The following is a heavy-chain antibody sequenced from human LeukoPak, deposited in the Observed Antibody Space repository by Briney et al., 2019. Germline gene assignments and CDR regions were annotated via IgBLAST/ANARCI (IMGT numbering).Heavy chain of an antibody. Sequence: SETLSLTCAVYGGSFSGYYWSWIRQPPGKGLEWIGEINHSGSTNYNPSLKSRVTISVDTSKNQFSLKLSSVTAADTAVYYCAICVDTALGGSAFDIWGQGTMVTVSS. V-gene: IGHV4-34*01. CDR1: GGSFSGYY. J-gene: IGHJ3*02. CDR3: AICVDTALGGSAFDI. D-gene: IGHD5-18*01. CDR2: INHSGST.